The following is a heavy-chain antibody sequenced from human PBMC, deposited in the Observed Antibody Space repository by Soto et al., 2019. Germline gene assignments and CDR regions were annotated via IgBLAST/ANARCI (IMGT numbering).Heavy chain of an antibody. CDR2: ISAYNGNT. D-gene: IGHD5-18*01. CDR3: AMNVDTVMVPDLEYYYYYGMDV. CDR1: GYTFTSYG. J-gene: IGHJ6*02. Sequence: ASVKVSCKASGYTFTSYGISWVRQAPGQGLEWMGWISAYNGNTNYAQKLQGRVTMTTDTSTSTAYMELRSLRSDDTAVYYCAMNVDTVMVPDLEYYYYYGMDVWGQGTTVTVSS. V-gene: IGHV1-18*01.